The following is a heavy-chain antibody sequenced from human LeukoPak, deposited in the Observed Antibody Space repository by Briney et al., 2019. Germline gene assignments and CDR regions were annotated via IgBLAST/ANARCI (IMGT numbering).Heavy chain of an antibody. Sequence: PGGSLRLSCAASGFTFDDYTMHWVRQAPGKGLEWVSLISWDGGSTYYADSVKGRFTISRDNSKNSLYLQMNSLRTEDTALYYCAKDYKASWNYDPWSGMDVWGQGTTVTVSS. CDR3: AKDYKASWNYDPWSGMDV. CDR1: GFTFDDYT. D-gene: IGHD3-3*01. V-gene: IGHV3-43*01. J-gene: IGHJ6*02. CDR2: ISWDGGST.